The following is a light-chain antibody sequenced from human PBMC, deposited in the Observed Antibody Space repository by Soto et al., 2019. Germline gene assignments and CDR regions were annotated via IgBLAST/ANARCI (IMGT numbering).Light chain of an antibody. CDR1: SSDIIGYNY. CDR2: EVS. V-gene: IGLV2-14*01. CDR3: RSSTNTHTLI. J-gene: IGLJ7*01. Sequence: QSVLTQPASVSGSPGQSITISCTGTSSDIIGYNYVSWYQQHPVKAPTLIIYEVSNRPSGVSNRFSGSKSGNTASLTLSELQAEDDADYDCRSSTNTHTLIFGGGTQLTVL.